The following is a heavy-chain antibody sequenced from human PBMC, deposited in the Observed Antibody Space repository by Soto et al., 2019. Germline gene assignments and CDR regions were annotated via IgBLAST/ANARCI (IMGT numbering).Heavy chain of an antibody. CDR3: ASLVVVAANDAFDI. Sequence: GGSLRLSCAASGFTVSSNYMSWVRQAPGKGLEWVSVIYSGGSTYYADSVKGRFTISRDNSKNTLYLQMNSLRAEDTAVYYCASLVVVAANDAFDIWRQGTMVTVSS. CDR2: IYSGGST. V-gene: IGHV3-53*01. D-gene: IGHD2-15*01. CDR1: GFTVSSNY. J-gene: IGHJ3*02.